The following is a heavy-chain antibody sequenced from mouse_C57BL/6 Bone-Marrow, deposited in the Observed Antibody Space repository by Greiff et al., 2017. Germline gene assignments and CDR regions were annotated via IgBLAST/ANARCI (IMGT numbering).Heavy chain of an antibody. Sequence: QVQLQQPGTELVKPGASVKLSCKASGYPFTSYWMHWVKQRPGQGLEWIGNINPSNGGTNYNAKFKSKATLTVDKSSSPAYMQLSSLTSEDSAVYYCASYDYDPYYYAMDYWGQGTSVTVSS. CDR1: GYPFTSYW. J-gene: IGHJ4*01. V-gene: IGHV1-53*01. D-gene: IGHD2-4*01. CDR3: ASYDYDPYYYAMDY. CDR2: INPSNGGT.